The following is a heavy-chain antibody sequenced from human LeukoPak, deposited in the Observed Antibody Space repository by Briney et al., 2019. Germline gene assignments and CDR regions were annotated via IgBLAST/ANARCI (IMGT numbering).Heavy chain of an antibody. CDR1: GGSISSGDYY. D-gene: IGHD2-15*01. Sequence: PSETPSLTCTVSGGSISSGDYYWSWIRQPPGKGLEWIGSIYYSGSTNYNPSLKSRVTISVDTSKNQFSLKLSSVTAADTAVYYCARGGYCSGGSCYLRAPKNYYYYGMDVWGQGTTVTVSS. CDR2: IYYSGST. J-gene: IGHJ6*02. V-gene: IGHV4-61*08. CDR3: ARGGYCSGGSCYLRAPKNYYYYGMDV.